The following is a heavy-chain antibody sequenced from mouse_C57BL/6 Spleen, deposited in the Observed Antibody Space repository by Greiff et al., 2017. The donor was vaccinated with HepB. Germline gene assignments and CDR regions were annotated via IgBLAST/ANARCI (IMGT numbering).Heavy chain of an antibody. CDR1: GFNIKDYY. Sequence: EVQLQQSGAELVRPGASVKLSCTASGFNIKDYYMHWVKQRPEQGLEWIGRIDPEDGDTEYAPKFQGKATMTADTSSNTAYLQLSSLTSEDTAVEYCTTCYYGSSYDYYAMDYWGQGTSVTVSS. CDR2: IDPEDGDT. V-gene: IGHV14-1*01. J-gene: IGHJ4*01. CDR3: TTCYYGSSYDYYAMDY. D-gene: IGHD1-1*01.